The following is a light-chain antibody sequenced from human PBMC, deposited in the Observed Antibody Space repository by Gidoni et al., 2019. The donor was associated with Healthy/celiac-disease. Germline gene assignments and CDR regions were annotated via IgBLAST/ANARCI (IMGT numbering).Light chain of an antibody. Sequence: EIVMTQSPATLSVSPGERATLSCRASQSVSSDLAWYQQKPGQAPRLLIYGASTRATGIPARFSGSGSGTVFTLTISSLQSEDFAVYYCQQYNNWPPFTFGLDTKVDIK. CDR2: GAS. CDR3: QQYNNWPPFT. J-gene: IGKJ3*01. V-gene: IGKV3-15*01. CDR1: QSVSSD.